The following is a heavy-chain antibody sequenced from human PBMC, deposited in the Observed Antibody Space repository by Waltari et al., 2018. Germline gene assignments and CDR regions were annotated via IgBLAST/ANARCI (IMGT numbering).Heavy chain of an antibody. D-gene: IGHD2-8*01. V-gene: IGHV1-24*01. CDR3: ATSGYCTNGVCYPFDY. CDR1: GYTLTELS. J-gene: IGHJ4*02. Sequence: QVQLVQSGAEVKKPGASVKVSCKVSGYTLTELSMHWVRQAPGKGLEWMGGFDPEDGETIYAQKFQGRVTMTEETSTDTAYMELSSLRSEDTAVYYCATSGYCTNGVCYPFDYWGQGTLVTVSS. CDR2: FDPEDGET.